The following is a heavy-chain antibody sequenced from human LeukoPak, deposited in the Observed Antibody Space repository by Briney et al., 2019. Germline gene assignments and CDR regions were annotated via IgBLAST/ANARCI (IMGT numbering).Heavy chain of an antibody. Sequence: ASVKVSCKASGYTFTGYYMHWVRQAPGQGLEWMGRINPNSGGTNYAQKFQGRVTMTRDTSISTAYMELSSLRSEDTAVYYCASQYSSSWTVDVSPFDYWGQGTLVTVSS. J-gene: IGHJ4*02. D-gene: IGHD6-13*01. CDR2: INPNSGGT. CDR3: ASQYSSSWTVDVSPFDY. V-gene: IGHV1-2*06. CDR1: GYTFTGYY.